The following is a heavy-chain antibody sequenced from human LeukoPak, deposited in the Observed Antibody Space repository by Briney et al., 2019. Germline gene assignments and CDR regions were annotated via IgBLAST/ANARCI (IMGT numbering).Heavy chain of an antibody. CDR3: ARDQGLTAPPPYGLDV. CDR2: IIPVLNIT. V-gene: IGHV1-69*04. CDR1: GYTFTGYY. Sequence: GASVKVSCKASGYTFTGYYMHWVRQAPGQGLEWMGRIIPVLNITTYAQKFQGSVTITADTSTSTVYMELSSLRSEETAVYYCARDQGLTAPPPYGLDVWGQGTTVIVSS. D-gene: IGHD5-18*01. J-gene: IGHJ6*02.